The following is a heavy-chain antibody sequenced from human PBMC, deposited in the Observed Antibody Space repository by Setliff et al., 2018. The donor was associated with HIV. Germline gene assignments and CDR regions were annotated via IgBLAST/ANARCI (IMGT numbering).Heavy chain of an antibody. CDR3: ARVETTVRGATYGMDV. J-gene: IGHJ6*02. V-gene: IGHV4-59*11. CDR2: MYFRGNA. Sequence: PSETLSLTCTVSGGSISSHYWSWIRQAPGKGLEWIGTMYFRGNARNSPSLKSRVTISVDTSKNQLSLNLTSVTAADTAVYYCARVETTVRGATYGMDVGGQGTTVTV. CDR1: GGSISSHY. D-gene: IGHD3-10*01.